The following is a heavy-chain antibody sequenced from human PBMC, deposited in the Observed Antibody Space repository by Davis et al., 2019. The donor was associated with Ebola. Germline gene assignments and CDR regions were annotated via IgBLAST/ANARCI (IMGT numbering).Heavy chain of an antibody. D-gene: IGHD3-10*01. CDR3: ARVGRVRGVMEDY. J-gene: IGHJ4*02. CDR1: GFTVSSNH. Sequence: GESLKISCAASGFTVSSNHMSRVRQAPGKGLEWVSVIYDHSTAYADSVRGRFIISRDKSNNTLYLEMNSLRVDDTAVYYCARVGRVRGVMEDYWGQGTLVTVSS. CDR2: IYDHST. V-gene: IGHV3-53*05.